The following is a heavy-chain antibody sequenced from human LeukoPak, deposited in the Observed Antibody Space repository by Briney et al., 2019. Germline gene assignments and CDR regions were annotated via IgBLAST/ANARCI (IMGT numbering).Heavy chain of an antibody. CDR3: ARSAPYSSSSWFDP. J-gene: IGHJ5*02. CDR1: GGSISSGGYY. CDR2: IYYSGST. D-gene: IGHD6-6*01. Sequence: SQTLSLTCTVSGGSISSGGYYWSWIRQPPGKGLEWIGYIYYSGSTNYNPSLKSRVTISVDTSKNQFSLKLSSVTAADTAVYYCARSAPYSSSSWFDPWGQGTLVTVSS. V-gene: IGHV4-61*08.